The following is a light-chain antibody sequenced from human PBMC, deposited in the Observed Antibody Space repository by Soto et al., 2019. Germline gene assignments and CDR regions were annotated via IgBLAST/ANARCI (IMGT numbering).Light chain of an antibody. V-gene: IGKV3-15*01. Sequence: EILVTQSPATLSVSPGERATLSCRASQSVSTNVAWYQQKPGQAPRLLIYGPSTRASGVPARFSGSGSGRQFTLTISSLQSEDFAVYWCQQYYNWPLEYTFGQGTKLEI. CDR2: GPS. J-gene: IGKJ2*01. CDR3: QQYYNWPLEYT. CDR1: QSVSTN.